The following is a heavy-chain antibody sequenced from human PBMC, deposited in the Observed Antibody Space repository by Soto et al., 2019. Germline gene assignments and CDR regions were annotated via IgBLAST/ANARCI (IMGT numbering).Heavy chain of an antibody. CDR3: ASSGYSYGEYFDY. Sequence: QVQLVQSGAEVKKPGSSVKVSCKASGGTFSSYTISWVRQAPGQGLEWMGRIIPILGIANYAQKFQGRVTXAXDXXTSTAYMELSSLRSEDTAVYYCASSGYSYGEYFDYWGQGTLVTVSS. D-gene: IGHD5-18*01. J-gene: IGHJ4*02. CDR2: IIPILGIA. V-gene: IGHV1-69*02. CDR1: GGTFSSYT.